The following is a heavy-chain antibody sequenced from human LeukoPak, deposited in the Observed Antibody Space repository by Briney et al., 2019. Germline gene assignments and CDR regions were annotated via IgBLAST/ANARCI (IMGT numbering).Heavy chain of an antibody. CDR3: AKVDSSERSGIWTAFDV. V-gene: IGHV3-23*01. D-gene: IGHD3-3*01. CDR1: GFSIRLYV. Sequence: GGSLRLSCAASGFSIRLYVMSWVRQAPGKGLEWVSDISGSGTSTHYADSVKGRFTISRDNSKKTLNLQMNSLTAEDTAVYYCAKVDSSERSGIWTAFDVWGRGTMVIVSS. J-gene: IGHJ3*01. CDR2: ISGSGTST.